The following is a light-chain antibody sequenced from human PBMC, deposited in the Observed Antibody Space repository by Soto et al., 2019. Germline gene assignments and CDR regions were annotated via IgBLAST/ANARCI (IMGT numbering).Light chain of an antibody. CDR3: VLYMGSGISV. CDR2: NTN. J-gene: IGLJ3*02. Sequence: QTVVTQESSFPVSPGGTVTLTCGLSSASVSTSYYPSWYQQTPGQAPRTLIYNTNTRSSGVPDRFSGSILGDKAALTITGAQADDESDYYCVLYMGSGISVFGGGTQLTVL. CDR1: SASVSTSYY. V-gene: IGLV8-61*01.